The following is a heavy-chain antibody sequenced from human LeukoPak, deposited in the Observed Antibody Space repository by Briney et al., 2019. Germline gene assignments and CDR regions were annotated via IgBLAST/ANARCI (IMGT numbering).Heavy chain of an antibody. CDR3: ASGDYDSSGYSSLDAFDI. CDR2: IYYSGST. Sequence: GSLRLSCAASGFTVSSNYMSWVRQAPGKGLEWIGSIYYSGSTYYNPSLKSRVTISVDTSKNQFSLKLSSVTAADTAVYYCASGDYDSSGYSSLDAFDIWGQGTMVTVSS. V-gene: IGHV4-39*07. J-gene: IGHJ3*02. D-gene: IGHD3-22*01. CDR1: GFTVSSNY.